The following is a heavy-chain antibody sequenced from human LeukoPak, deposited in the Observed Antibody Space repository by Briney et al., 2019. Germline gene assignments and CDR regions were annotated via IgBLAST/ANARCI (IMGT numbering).Heavy chain of an antibody. D-gene: IGHD2-21*02. Sequence: SETLSLTCTVSGGSISSSSYYWGWIRQPPGRGLDGIGSIYYSGSTYYNPSLKSRVTISVDTSKNQFSMKLSSVTAADTAVYYCARRSGDWGLYFDYWGQGTLVTVSS. CDR2: IYYSGST. CDR3: ARRSGDWGLYFDY. V-gene: IGHV4-39*01. CDR1: GGSISSSSYY. J-gene: IGHJ4*02.